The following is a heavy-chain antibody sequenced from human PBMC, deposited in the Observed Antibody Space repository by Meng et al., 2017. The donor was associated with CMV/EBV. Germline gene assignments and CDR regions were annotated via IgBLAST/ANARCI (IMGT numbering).Heavy chain of an antibody. D-gene: IGHD6-6*01. CDR1: GFTFSSYG. CDR3: AKDAAARRSYYYYGMDV. J-gene: IGHJ6*02. Sequence: GESLKISCAASGFTFSSYGMHWVRQAPGKWLEWVAVIWYDGSNKYYADSVKGRFTISRDNSKNTLYLQMNSLRAEDTAVYYCAKDAAARRSYYYYGMDVWGQGTTVTVSS. V-gene: IGHV3-33*06. CDR2: IWYDGSNK.